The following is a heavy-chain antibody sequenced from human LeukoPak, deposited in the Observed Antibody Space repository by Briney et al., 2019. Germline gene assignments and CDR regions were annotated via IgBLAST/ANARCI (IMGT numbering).Heavy chain of an antibody. CDR2: ISYDGSNK. J-gene: IGHJ6*03. V-gene: IGHV3-30-3*01. CDR3: ARVTRMVVVVPAANEPSYYYYYVDV. CDR1: GFTFSSYA. Sequence: GGXLRLSCAASGFTFSSYAMHWVRQAPGKGLEWVAIISYDGSNKYYADSVKGRFTISRDNSKNTLYLQMNSLRAEDTAVYYCARVTRMVVVVPAANEPSYYYYYVDVWGKGTTVTVSS. D-gene: IGHD2-2*01.